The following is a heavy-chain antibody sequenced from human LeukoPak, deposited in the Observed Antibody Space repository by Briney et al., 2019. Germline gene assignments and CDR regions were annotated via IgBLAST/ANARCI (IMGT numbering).Heavy chain of an antibody. CDR3: AKDISGGGYDFWSGYQYYFDY. CDR2: ISWDGGST. V-gene: IGHV3-43D*03. D-gene: IGHD3-3*01. J-gene: IGHJ4*02. CDR1: GFTFDDYA. Sequence: GGSLRPSCAASGFTFDDYAMHWVRQAPGKGLEWVSLISWDGGSTYYADSVKGRFTISRDNSKNSLYLQMNSLRAEDTALYYCAKDISGGGYDFWSGYQYYFDYWGQGTLVTVSS.